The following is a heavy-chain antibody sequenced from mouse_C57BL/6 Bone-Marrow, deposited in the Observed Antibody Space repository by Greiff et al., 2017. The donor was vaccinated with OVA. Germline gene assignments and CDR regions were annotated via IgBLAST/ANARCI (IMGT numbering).Heavy chain of an antibody. CDR1: GYTFTNYW. CDR2: IYPGGGYT. V-gene: IGHV1-63*01. CDR3: ARVCYDYYAMDY. J-gene: IGHJ4*01. Sequence: QVHVKQSGAELVRPGTSVKMSCKASGYTFTNYWIGWAKQRPGHGLEWIGDIYPGGGYTNYNEKFKGKATLTADKSSSTAYMQFSSLTSEDSAIYYCARVCYDYYAMDYWGQGTSVTVSS.